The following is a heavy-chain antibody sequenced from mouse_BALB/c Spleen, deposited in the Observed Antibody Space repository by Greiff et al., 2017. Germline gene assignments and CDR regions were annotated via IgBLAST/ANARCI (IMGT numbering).Heavy chain of an antibody. CDR3: ARRGSSLYYFDY. CDR1: GFTFSDYG. D-gene: IGHD1-1*01. J-gene: IGHJ2*01. V-gene: IGHV5-15*02. CDR2: ISNLAYSI. Sequence: EVQLVESGGGLVQPGGSRKLSCAASGFTFSDYGMEWVRQAPGKGPEWVAFISNLAYSIYYADTVTGRFTISRENAKNTLYLEMSSLRSEDTAMYYCARRGSSLYYFDYWGQGTTLTVSS.